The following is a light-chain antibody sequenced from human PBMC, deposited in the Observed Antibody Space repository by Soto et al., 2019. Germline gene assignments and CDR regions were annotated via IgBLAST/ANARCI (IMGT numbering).Light chain of an antibody. CDR2: DNN. V-gene: IGLV1-51*01. CDR3: GTWGVSGGV. CDR1: RSNIGNNY. Sequence: QSVLTQPPSVSAAPGQKVTISCSGSRSNIGNNYVAWYQQLPGTAPKLLIYDNNKRPSGIPERFAGSKSGTSATLDITGPQPGVEAVYYCGTWGVSGGVFGGGTKLTVL. J-gene: IGLJ2*01.